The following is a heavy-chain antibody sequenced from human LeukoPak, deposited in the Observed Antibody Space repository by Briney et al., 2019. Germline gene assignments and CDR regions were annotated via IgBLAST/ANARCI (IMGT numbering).Heavy chain of an antibody. V-gene: IGHV4-39*01. CDR3: TRFTPDYYDSSGYSPYYFDY. Sequence: PSETLSLTCTVSGGSISSSSYYWGWIRQPPGKGLEWIGSIYYSGSTYYNPSLKSRVTISVDTSKNQFSLKLSSVTAADTAVYYCTRFTPDYYDSSGYSPYYFDYWGQGTLVTVSS. CDR2: IYYSGST. J-gene: IGHJ4*02. CDR1: GGSISSSSYY. D-gene: IGHD3-22*01.